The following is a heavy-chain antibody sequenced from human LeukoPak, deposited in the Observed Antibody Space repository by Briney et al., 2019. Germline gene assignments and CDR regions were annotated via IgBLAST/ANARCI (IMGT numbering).Heavy chain of an antibody. V-gene: IGHV4-61*01. CDR3: AAAYSSGWYSFDY. J-gene: IGHJ4*02. Sequence: SETLSLTCTVSGGSISSSSYYWSWIRQPPGKGLEWIGYIDYSGSTKYNPSLQSRVTISVDPSQNQFSLTLSSVPAADTAVYYCAAAYSSGWYSFDYWGQGTLVTVSS. CDR2: IDYSGST. CDR1: GGSISSSSYY. D-gene: IGHD6-19*01.